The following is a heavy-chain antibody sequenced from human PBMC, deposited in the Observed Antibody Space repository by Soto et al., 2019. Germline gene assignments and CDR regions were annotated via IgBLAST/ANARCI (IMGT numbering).Heavy chain of an antibody. J-gene: IGHJ4*02. CDR1: GGSISGGIYY. CDR3: ARLVTPSYGRDYFDF. CDR2: VHYGGST. Sequence: QLQLQESGPGLVKPSETLSLTCTVSGGSISGGIYYWAWVRQPPGKGLEDLGCVHYGGSTYYNPSLQSRVSISVDTSRNQFSLNLASATAADTATYSCARLVTPSYGRDYFDFWGQGTLVTVSS. D-gene: IGHD5-18*01. V-gene: IGHV4-39*01.